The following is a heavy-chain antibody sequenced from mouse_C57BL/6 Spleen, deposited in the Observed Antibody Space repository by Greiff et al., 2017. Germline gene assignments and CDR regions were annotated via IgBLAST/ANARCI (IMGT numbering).Heavy chain of an antibody. CDR1: GFTFSNYW. V-gene: IGHV6-3*01. Sequence: EVQLQESGGGLVQPGGSMKLSCVASGFTFSNYWMNWVRQSPEKGLEWVAQIRLKSDNYATHYAESVKGRFTISRDDSKSSVYLQMNNLRAEDTGIYYCTGGYYGSMAWFAYWGQGPLVTVSA. J-gene: IGHJ3*01. CDR2: IRLKSDNYAT. D-gene: IGHD1-1*01. CDR3: TGGYYGSMAWFAY.